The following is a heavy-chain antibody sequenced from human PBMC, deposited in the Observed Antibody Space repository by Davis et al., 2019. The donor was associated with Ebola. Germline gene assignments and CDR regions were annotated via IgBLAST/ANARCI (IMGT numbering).Heavy chain of an antibody. Sequence: SETLSLTCTVSGGSISSYYWSWIRQPPGKGLEWIGEINHSGSTNYNPSLKSRVTISVDTSKNQFSLKLSSVTAADTAVYYCARDVWAYYFDYWGQGTLVTVSS. J-gene: IGHJ4*02. CDR2: INHSGST. CDR1: GGSISSYY. V-gene: IGHV4-34*01. D-gene: IGHD2-8*01. CDR3: ARDVWAYYFDY.